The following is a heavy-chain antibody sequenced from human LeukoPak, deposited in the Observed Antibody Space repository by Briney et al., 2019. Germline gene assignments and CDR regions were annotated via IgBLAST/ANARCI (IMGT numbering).Heavy chain of an antibody. V-gene: IGHV4-4*07. D-gene: IGHD6-13*01. CDR3: ARAVYSSNWYAFDY. Sequence: PSETLSLTCTVSGGSIFNYYWSWIRQPAGKGLEWIGRIYTSGGTNYNPSLKSRVTMSVDTSKNQFSLKLSSVTAADTAVYYCARAVYSSNWYAFDYWGQGALVTVSS. CDR2: IYTSGGT. J-gene: IGHJ4*02. CDR1: GGSIFNYY.